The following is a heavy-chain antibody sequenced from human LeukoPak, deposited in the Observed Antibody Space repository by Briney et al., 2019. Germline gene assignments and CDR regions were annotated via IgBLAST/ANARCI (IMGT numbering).Heavy chain of an antibody. J-gene: IGHJ4*02. D-gene: IGHD3-22*01. CDR3: ARENYYDGSGPLLMDY. CDR2: IYYSGST. CDR1: GYSISSAYH. V-gene: IGHV4-38-2*02. Sequence: SETLSLTCTVSGYSISSAYHWGWIRQPPGKGLEWIGYIYYSGSTNYNPSLKSRVTISVDTSKNQFSLKLSSVTAADTAVYYCARENYYDGSGPLLMDYWGQGTLVTVSS.